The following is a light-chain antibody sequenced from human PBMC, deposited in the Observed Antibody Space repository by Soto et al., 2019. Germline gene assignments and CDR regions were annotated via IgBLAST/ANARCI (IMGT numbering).Light chain of an antibody. CDR2: KAS. CDR1: QSISNW. J-gene: IGKJ5*01. V-gene: IGKV1-5*03. CDR3: QQYNSYST. Sequence: DVQMTQPPSSLSASVGDRVILTCRASQSISNWLAWYQQKPGKAPKLLIYKASSLESGVPTRFSGSGSGTEFTLTISSLQPDDFATYYYQQYNSYSTFGQGTRLEIK.